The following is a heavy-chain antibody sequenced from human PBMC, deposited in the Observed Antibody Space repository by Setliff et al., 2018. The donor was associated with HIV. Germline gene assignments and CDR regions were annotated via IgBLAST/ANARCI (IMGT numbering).Heavy chain of an antibody. CDR3: AREWSAFDI. CDR1: GFTFSTYT. Sequence: GGSLRLSCVVSGFTFSTYTVSWVRQAPGKGLEWVASISSSSSYISYKDSVKGRFTISRDNAKNSLCLQMNSLRAEDTAVDYCAREWSAFDIWGQGTMVTVSS. J-gene: IGHJ3*02. D-gene: IGHD2-8*01. CDR2: ISSSSSYI. V-gene: IGHV3-21*04.